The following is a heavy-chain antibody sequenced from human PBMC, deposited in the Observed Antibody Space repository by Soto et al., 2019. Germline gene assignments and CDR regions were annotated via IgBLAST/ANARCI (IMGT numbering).Heavy chain of an antibody. Sequence: PSETLSLTCTVSGGSISSSSYYWGWIRQPPGKGLEWIGSIYYSGSTYYNPSLKSRVTISVDTSKNQFSLKLSSVTAADTAVYYCARHKPSGDYGDYGFDYWGQGTLVTVSS. CDR1: GGSISSSSYY. CDR3: ARHKPSGDYGDYGFDY. D-gene: IGHD4-17*01. CDR2: IYYSGST. V-gene: IGHV4-39*01. J-gene: IGHJ4*02.